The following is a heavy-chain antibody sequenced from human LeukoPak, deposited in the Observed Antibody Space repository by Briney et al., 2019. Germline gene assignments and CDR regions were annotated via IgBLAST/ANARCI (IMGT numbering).Heavy chain of an antibody. CDR1: GFTFSDYY. V-gene: IGHV3-11*01. CDR2: ISSSGSTI. CDR3: ASMRYSYGWGYYFDY. J-gene: IGHJ4*02. Sequence: GGSLRLSCAASGFTFSDYYMSWIRQAPGKGLEWVSYISSSGSTIYYADSVKGRFTISRDNSKNTLYLQMNSLRAEDTAVYYCASMRYSYGWGYYFDYWGQGTLVTVSS. D-gene: IGHD5-18*01.